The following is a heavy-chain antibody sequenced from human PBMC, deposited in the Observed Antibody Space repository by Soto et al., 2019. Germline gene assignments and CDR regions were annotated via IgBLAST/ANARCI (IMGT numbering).Heavy chain of an antibody. CDR3: ARHTPAISISDH. CDR2: FYFGGST. Sequence: SETLSLTCAVSGGSIIRSSYYWGWIRQPPGKGLEWIGSFYFGGSTFYNPSLKSRVTISVDTSKNQFSLEVRSVTAADTAVYYCARHTPAISISDHWGQGTLVTVSS. CDR1: GGSIIRSSYY. D-gene: IGHD2-15*01. J-gene: IGHJ4*02. V-gene: IGHV4-39*01.